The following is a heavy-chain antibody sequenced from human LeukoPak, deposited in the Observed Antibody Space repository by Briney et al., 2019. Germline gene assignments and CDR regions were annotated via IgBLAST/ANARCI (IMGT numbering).Heavy chain of an antibody. Sequence: SETLSLTCAVYGASFSGYYWSWIRQPPGKGLEWIGAIVHSGNTQYNPTLKSRVTISVDTSKNQFSLSLTSVTAADTAVYYCARFGSSTWYKGAFDIWGQGTMVTVAS. CDR2: IVHSGNT. D-gene: IGHD6-13*01. V-gene: IGHV4-34*12. CDR1: GASFSGYY. J-gene: IGHJ3*02. CDR3: ARFGSSTWYKGAFDI.